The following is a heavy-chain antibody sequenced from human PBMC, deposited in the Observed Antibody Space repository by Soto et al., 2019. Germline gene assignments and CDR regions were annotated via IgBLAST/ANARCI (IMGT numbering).Heavy chain of an antibody. CDR1: GGSFSGYY. J-gene: IGHJ4*02. D-gene: IGHD3-10*01. CDR2: INHSGST. V-gene: IGHV4-34*01. CDR3: ARAELWFGELLGDFDY. Sequence: PSETLSLTCAVYGGSFSGYYWSWIRQPPGKGLEWIGEINHSGSTNYNPSLKSRVTISVDTSKNQFSLKLSSVTAADTAVYYCARAELWFGELLGDFDYWGQGTLVTVSS.